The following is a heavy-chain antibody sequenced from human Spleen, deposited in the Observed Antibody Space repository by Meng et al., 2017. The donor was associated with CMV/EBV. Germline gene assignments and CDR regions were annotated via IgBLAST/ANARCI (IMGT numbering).Heavy chain of an antibody. CDR1: GFTFSSYW. D-gene: IGHD3-3*01. J-gene: IGHJ6*02. CDR3: ARVGGYYDSWSGYYGEDYYYGMDV. Sequence: GESLKISCAASGFTFSSYWMSWVRQAPGKGLEWVSFISDDGSNKYYADSLKGRLTISRDNSKNMLYLQINSLRAEDTAVYYCARVGGYYDSWSGYYGEDYYYGMDVWGQGTTVTVSS. CDR2: ISDDGSNK. V-gene: IGHV3-30-3*01.